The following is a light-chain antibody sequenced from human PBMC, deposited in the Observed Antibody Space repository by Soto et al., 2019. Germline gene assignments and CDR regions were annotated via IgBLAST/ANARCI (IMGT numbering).Light chain of an antibody. CDR2: GAS. J-gene: IGKJ1*01. CDR1: QSISRY. V-gene: IGKV3-20*01. CDR3: QQYGSSPPT. Sequence: IVLTQSPGTLSLSPGERTTLSCRASQSISRYLAWYQQKPGQXPRXXIYGASSRATGTPDRFSGSGSGTDLTITINRLEPEDFELYYCQQYGSSPPTFGQGTKVDIK.